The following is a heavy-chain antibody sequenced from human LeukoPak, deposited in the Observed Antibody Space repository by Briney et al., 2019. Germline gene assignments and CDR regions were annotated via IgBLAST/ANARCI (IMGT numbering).Heavy chain of an antibody. Sequence: ASVKVSCKASGSTFTSSAMQWVRQARGQRLEWIGWIVVGSGNTNYAQKFQERVTITRDMSTSTAYMELSSLRSEDTAVYYCAATAGYYGMDVWGQGTTVTVSS. D-gene: IGHD6-13*01. CDR3: AATAGYYGMDV. J-gene: IGHJ6*02. CDR1: GSTFTSSA. CDR2: IVVGSGNT. V-gene: IGHV1-58*02.